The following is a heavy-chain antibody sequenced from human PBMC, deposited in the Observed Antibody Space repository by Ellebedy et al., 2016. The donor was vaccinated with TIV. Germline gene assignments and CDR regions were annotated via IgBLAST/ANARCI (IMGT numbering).Heavy chain of an antibody. CDR3: AREAYSKAYYYGMDV. V-gene: IGHV1-69*13. Sequence: ASVKVSCKASGGTFSSYAISWVRQAPGQGLEWMGGIIPIFGTANYAQKFQGRVTITADESTSTAYMELSSLRSEDTAVYYCAREAYSKAYYYGMDVWGQGTTVTVSS. J-gene: IGHJ6*02. CDR1: GGTFSSYA. CDR2: IIPIFGTA. D-gene: IGHD4-11*01.